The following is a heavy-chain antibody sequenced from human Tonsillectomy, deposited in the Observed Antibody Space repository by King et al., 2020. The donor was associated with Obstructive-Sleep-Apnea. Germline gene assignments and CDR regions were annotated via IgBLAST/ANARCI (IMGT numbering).Heavy chain of an antibody. CDR3: ASEVGGFDY. CDR1: GFTFSSYS. D-gene: IGHD6-19*01. CDR2: ISSFSSTI. V-gene: IGHV3-48*04. Sequence: VQLVESGGGLVQPGGSLRLSCAASGFTFSSYSMNWVRQAPGKGLEWVSYISSFSSTIYYADSVKGRFTISRDNAKNSLYLQMNTLRAEDTAVYYCASEVGGFDYWGQGTLVTVSS. J-gene: IGHJ4*02.